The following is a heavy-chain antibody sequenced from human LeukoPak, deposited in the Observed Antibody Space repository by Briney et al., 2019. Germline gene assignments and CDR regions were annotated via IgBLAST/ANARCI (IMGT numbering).Heavy chain of an antibody. CDR1: GFTFSGSA. J-gene: IGHJ5*02. CDR3: TRPYSRPSGNWFDP. Sequence: GGSLRLSCAASGFTFSGSAMHWVRQASGKGLEWVGRIRSKANSYANAYSASVQGRFTRSRDDSKNTAYLQKHSLKTENTAVYYCTRPYSRPSGNWFDPWGQGTPVTASS. D-gene: IGHD6-6*01. V-gene: IGHV3-73*01. CDR2: IRSKANSYAN.